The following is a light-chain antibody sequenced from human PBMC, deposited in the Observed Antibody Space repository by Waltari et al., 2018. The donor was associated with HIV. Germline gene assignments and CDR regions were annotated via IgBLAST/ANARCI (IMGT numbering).Light chain of an antibody. CDR1: SSDVGAYNY. CDR2: EVS. V-gene: IGLV2-8*01. J-gene: IGLJ3*02. Sequence: QSALTQPPSASGSPGQSVTISCTGTSSDVGAYNYVCWHQQYPGKAPKLMIDEVSKRPSGVPDRSSGSKSGNTASLTVSVLQAEDEADYYCSSYAGSNIWVFGGGTKLTVL. CDR3: SSYAGSNIWV.